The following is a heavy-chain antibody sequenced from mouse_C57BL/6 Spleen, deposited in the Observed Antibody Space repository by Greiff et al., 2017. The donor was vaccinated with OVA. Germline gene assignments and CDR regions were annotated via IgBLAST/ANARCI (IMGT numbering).Heavy chain of an antibody. CDR2: IYPRSGNT. J-gene: IGHJ2*01. Sequence: VQLKESGAELARPGASVKLSCKASGYTFTSYGISWVTQRTGQGLEWIGEIYPRSGNTYYNEKFKGKATLTADKSSSTAYMELRSLTSEDSAVYVCARDDGYFDYWGQGTTLTVSS. D-gene: IGHD2-3*01. CDR1: GYTFTSYG. CDR3: ARDDGYFDY. V-gene: IGHV1-81*01.